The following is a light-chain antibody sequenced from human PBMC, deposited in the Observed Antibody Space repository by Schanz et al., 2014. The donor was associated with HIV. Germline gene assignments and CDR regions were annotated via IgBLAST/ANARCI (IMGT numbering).Light chain of an antibody. V-gene: IGKV1-16*01. CDR1: QVISNS. Sequence: DIQMTQSPALLSASVGDRVTITCRASQVISNSLAWYQQRPGKAPKVLIYAASILHSGVPSRFSGSGSGTDFTLTISSLQPDDFATYYCQHYYSYPYTFGQGTEVEIK. CDR3: QHYYSYPYT. J-gene: IGKJ2*01. CDR2: AAS.